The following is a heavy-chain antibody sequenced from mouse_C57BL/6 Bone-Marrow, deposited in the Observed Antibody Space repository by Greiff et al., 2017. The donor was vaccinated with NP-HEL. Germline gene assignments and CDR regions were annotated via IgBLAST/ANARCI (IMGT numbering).Heavy chain of an antibody. CDR2: INPNNGGT. J-gene: IGHJ1*03. CDR3: ARIPYSFYWYFDV. D-gene: IGHD2-10*01. Sequence: EVQLQQSGPELVKPGASVKISCKASGYTFTDYYMNWVKQSHGKSLEWIGDINPNNGGTSYNQKFKGKATLTVDKSSSTAYMELRSLTSEDSAVYYCARIPYSFYWYFDVWGTGTTVTVSS. V-gene: IGHV1-26*01. CDR1: GYTFTDYY.